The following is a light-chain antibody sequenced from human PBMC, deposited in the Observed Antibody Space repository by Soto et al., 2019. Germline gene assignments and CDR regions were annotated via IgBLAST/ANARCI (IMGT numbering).Light chain of an antibody. CDR2: GAS. Sequence: ETVMAPSPATPSVPPGGRAPLSRRASQSVGRNLAWYQQKPGQAPRLLIYGASNRATGIPDRFSGSGSGTDFTLTISRLEPEDSAVYYCQKYGSSPTWTFGQGTKVDIK. J-gene: IGKJ1*01. CDR1: QSVGRN. V-gene: IGKV3-20*01. CDR3: QKYGSSPTWT.